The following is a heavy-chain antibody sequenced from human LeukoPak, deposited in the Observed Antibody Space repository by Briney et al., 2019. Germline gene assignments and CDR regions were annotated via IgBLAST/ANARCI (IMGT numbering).Heavy chain of an antibody. Sequence: GGSLRLSCAASGFTFSSYSMNWVRQAPGKGLEWVSSISSSSSYIYYADSVEGRFTISRDNAKNSLYLQMNSLRAEDTAVYYCATEPSYYYDSSGYGFNDYWGQGTLVTVSS. V-gene: IGHV3-21*01. CDR3: ATEPSYYYDSSGYGFNDY. D-gene: IGHD3-22*01. CDR2: ISSSSSYI. CDR1: GFTFSSYS. J-gene: IGHJ4*02.